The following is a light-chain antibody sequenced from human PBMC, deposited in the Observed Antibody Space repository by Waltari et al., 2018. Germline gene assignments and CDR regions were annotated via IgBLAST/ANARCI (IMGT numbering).Light chain of an antibody. CDR2: DAS. Sequence: EIVLPQSPATLSLSPGDRDTLSCRASQSVTNYLAWYHHEPGQAPRLLIYDASNRATCIPARFSGSGSGTDFTLTISSLEPEDFAVYYCQERSNWVFTFGPGTKVDI. CDR1: QSVTNY. V-gene: IGKV3-11*01. CDR3: QERSNWVFT. J-gene: IGKJ3*01.